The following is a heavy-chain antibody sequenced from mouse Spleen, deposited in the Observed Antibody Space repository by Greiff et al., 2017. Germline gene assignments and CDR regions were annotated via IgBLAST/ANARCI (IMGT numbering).Heavy chain of an antibody. CDR2: IYPGDGDT. D-gene: IGHD3-1*01. Sequence: QVQLKQSGPELVKPGASVKISCKASGYAFSSSWMNWVKQRPGKGLEWIGRIYPGDGDTNYNGKFKGKATLTADKSSSTAYMQLSSLTSEDSAVYFCARSARATDYAMDYWGQGTSVTVSS. CDR1: GYAFSSSW. J-gene: IGHJ4*01. CDR3: ARSARATDYAMDY. V-gene: IGHV1-82*01.